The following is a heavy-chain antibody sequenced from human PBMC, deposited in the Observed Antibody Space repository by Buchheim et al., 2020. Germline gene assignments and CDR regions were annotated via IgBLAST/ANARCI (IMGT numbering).Heavy chain of an antibody. CDR1: GYTFTDYY. D-gene: IGHD4-17*01. Sequence: QVHLVQSGAEVKEPGASVKVSCKASGYTFTDYYIHWVRQAPGQGLEWMAWINPNGGDTRCAQKFQGWVTMTRDTSISTAYMELSRLRSDDTAVYYCARGPLSFGDYSSLVYFDYWGQGTL. J-gene: IGHJ4*02. V-gene: IGHV1-2*04. CDR2: INPNGGDT. CDR3: ARGPLSFGDYSSLVYFDY.